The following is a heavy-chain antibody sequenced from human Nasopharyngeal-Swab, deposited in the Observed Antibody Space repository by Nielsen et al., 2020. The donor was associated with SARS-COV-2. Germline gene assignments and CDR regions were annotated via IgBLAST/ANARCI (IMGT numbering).Heavy chain of an antibody. V-gene: IGHV3-21*01. CDR2: ISSSSSYI. Sequence: GESLKISCAASGFTFSSYSMNWVRQAPGKGLEWVSSISSSSSYIYYADSVKGRFTISRDNAKNSLYLQMNSLRAEDTAVYYCARGGGHIVVVTAFDYWGQGTLVTVSS. CDR1: GFTFSSYS. D-gene: IGHD2-21*02. J-gene: IGHJ4*02. CDR3: ARGGGHIVVVTAFDY.